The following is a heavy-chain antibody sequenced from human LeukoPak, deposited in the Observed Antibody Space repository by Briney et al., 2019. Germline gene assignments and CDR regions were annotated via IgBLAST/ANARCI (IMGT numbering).Heavy chain of an antibody. Sequence: SETLSLTCTVSGGSITSTSFYWVWIRQPPGKGLAWLGSIYYSGSTYDNPSLKSRVTISVDRSKNQFSLKLSSVTAADTAVYYCARLYYDSRGYYWFDRWGQGTLVTVSS. D-gene: IGHD3-22*01. CDR3: ARLYYDSRGYYWFDR. CDR2: IYYSGST. J-gene: IGHJ5*02. V-gene: IGHV4-39*01. CDR1: GGSITSTSFY.